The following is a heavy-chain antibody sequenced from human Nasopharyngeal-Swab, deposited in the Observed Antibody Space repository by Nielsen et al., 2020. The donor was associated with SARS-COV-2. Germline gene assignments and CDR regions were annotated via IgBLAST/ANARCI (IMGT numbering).Heavy chain of an antibody. J-gene: IGHJ4*02. Sequence: SETLSLTCTVSGGSISSSSYYWSWIRQPPGKGLEWIGEINHSGSTNYNPSLKSRVTIPVDTSKNQFSLKLSSVTAADTAVYYCARGRAPLDYWGQGTLVTVSS. CDR2: INHSGST. CDR1: GGSISSSSYY. V-gene: IGHV4-39*07. CDR3: ARGRAPLDY.